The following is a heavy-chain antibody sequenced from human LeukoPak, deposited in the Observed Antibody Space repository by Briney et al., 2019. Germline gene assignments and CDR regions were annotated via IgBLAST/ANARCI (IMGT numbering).Heavy chain of an antibody. CDR1: GGSISGGGYY. CDR3: ARGIDSSGGYFDY. J-gene: IGHJ4*02. CDR2: IYYSGST. Sequence: NTSETLSLTCTASGGSISGGGYYWSWIRQHPGKGLEWIGYIYYSGSTYYNPSLKSRVTISVDTSKNQFSLKLSSVTAADTAVYYCARGIDSSGGYFDYWGQGTLVTVSS. D-gene: IGHD3-22*01. V-gene: IGHV4-31*03.